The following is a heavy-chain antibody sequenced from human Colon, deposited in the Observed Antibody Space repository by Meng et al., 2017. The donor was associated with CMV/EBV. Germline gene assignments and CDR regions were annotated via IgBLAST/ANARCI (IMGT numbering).Heavy chain of an antibody. CDR3: ASATSSWFQNWFDP. D-gene: IGHD6-13*01. Sequence: LRLSCTVSGGSISSGGYYWSWIRQLPGQGLEWIGCIYHSESSYYSPSLKRRVIISVDTSKNQFSLKLSSVTAAATAVYYCASATSSWFQNWFDPWGQGTLVTVSS. CDR2: IYHSESS. J-gene: IGHJ5*02. V-gene: IGHV4-31*03. CDR1: GGSISSGGYY.